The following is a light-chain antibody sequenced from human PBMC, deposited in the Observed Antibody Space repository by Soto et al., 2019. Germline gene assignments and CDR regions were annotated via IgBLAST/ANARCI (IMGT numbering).Light chain of an antibody. Sequence: QSVLTQPPSASGTPGQRVTISCSGSSSNIGNNPVSWYQQLPGTAPKLLIHSNSQRPSGVPDRFSGSKSGTSASLAISGLQSEDEADYYCAAWDASLNGVVFGGGTKLT. CDR2: SNS. J-gene: IGLJ2*01. V-gene: IGLV1-44*01. CDR1: SSNIGNNP. CDR3: AAWDASLNGVV.